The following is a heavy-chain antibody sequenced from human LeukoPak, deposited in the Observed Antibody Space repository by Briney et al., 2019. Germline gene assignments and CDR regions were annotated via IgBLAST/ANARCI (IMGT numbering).Heavy chain of an antibody. CDR2: IWYDGSNK. J-gene: IGHJ4*02. Sequence: GGSLRLSCAASGFTFSSYGMHWVRQAPGKGLEWVAVIWYDGSNKYYADSVKGRFTISRDNSKNTLYLQMNSLRAEDTAVYFCASGTVGNYALDYWGQGTLVTVSS. CDR3: ASGTVGNYALDY. CDR1: GFTFSSYG. D-gene: IGHD1-7*01. V-gene: IGHV3-33*01.